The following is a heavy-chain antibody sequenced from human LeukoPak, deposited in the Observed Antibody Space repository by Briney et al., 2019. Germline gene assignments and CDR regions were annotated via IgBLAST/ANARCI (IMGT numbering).Heavy chain of an antibody. D-gene: IGHD4-11*01. V-gene: IGHV1-69*01. CDR1: GGTFRNYA. CDR2: IIPLFGRA. CDR3: ASPKEDSDYYFDY. J-gene: IGHJ4*02. Sequence: SVKVSCKASGGTFRNYAISWVRQAPGQGLEWMGGIIPLFGRAEYAQRFQGRVTITADESTSTAYLELSILRSEDTAVYYCASPKEDSDYYFDYWGQGTLVTVSS.